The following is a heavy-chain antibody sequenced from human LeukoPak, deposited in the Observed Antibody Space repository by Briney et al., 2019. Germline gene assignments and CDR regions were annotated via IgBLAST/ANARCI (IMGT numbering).Heavy chain of an antibody. V-gene: IGHV1-8*02. Sequence: ASVKVSCKASGYTFTSYGISWVRQATGQGLEWMGWMNPNSGNTGYAQKFQGRVTMTRNTSISTAYMELSSLRSEDTAVYYCARGYKFTYCSSTSCYEGGSIDPWGQGTLVTVSS. CDR2: MNPNSGNT. CDR1: GYTFTSYG. CDR3: ARGYKFTYCSSTSCYEGGSIDP. J-gene: IGHJ5*02. D-gene: IGHD2-2*01.